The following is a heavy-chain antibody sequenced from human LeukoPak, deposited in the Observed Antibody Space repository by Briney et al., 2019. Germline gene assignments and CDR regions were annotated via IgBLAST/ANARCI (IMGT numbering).Heavy chain of an antibody. D-gene: IGHD1-14*01. CDR1: GGTFSTYA. CDR2: IIPIFGSA. Sequence: GASVKVSCKASGGTFSTYAIVRVRQAPGQGLEWMGGIIPIFGSANYAQKFQGRVTITTDESTSTAYMELSRLRSEDTAVYYCARVFRRWFDSWGQGTLVTVSS. J-gene: IGHJ5*01. CDR3: ARVFRRWFDS. V-gene: IGHV1-69*05.